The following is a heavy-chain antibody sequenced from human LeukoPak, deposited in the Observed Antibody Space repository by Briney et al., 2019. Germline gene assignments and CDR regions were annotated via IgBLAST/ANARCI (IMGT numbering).Heavy chain of an antibody. D-gene: IGHD2-21*02. CDR2: IGTAGDT. CDR3: ARANVVATAIVDNGYFDL. V-gene: IGHV3-13*01. Sequence: GGSLRLSCAASGFTFSSYDMHWVRQATGKGLEWVSAIGTAGDTYYPGSVKGRFTISRENAKNSLYLQMNSLRAGDTAVYYCARANVVATAIVDNGYFDLWGRGTRVTVSS. J-gene: IGHJ2*01. CDR1: GFTFSSYD.